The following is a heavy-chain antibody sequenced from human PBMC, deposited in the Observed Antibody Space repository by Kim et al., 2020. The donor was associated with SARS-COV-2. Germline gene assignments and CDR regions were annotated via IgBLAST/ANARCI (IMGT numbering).Heavy chain of an antibody. CDR3: ARDVVVVPAAMGVDY. V-gene: IGHV1-46*01. Sequence: QKFQGRVTMTMDTSTSTVYMELSSLRSEDTAVYYCARDVVVVPAAMGVDYWGQGTLVTVSS. D-gene: IGHD2-2*01. J-gene: IGHJ4*02.